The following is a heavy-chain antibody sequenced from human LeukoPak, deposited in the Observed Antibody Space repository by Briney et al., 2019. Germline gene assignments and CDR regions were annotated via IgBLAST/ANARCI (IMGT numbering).Heavy chain of an antibody. CDR2: MKSNSGDT. CDR3: ARGEYSSSGYPFDN. V-gene: IGHV1-8*02. D-gene: IGHD6-13*01. Sequence: EASVKVSCKASGYTFTGYYMHWVRQAPGQGLEWMGWMKSNSGDTHFAQKFQGRVTMTRNTSISTAFMELSSLRSEDTAVYYCARGEYSSSGYPFDNWGQGSLVTVSS. J-gene: IGHJ4*02. CDR1: GYTFTGYY.